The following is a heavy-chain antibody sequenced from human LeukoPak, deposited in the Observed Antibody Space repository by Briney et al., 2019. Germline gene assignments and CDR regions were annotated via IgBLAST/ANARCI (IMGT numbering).Heavy chain of an antibody. Sequence: GGSLRLSCAASGFTFSSYWMSWVRQAPGKGLEWVANIKQDGSEKYYVDSVKGRFTISRDNAKNSLYLQMNSLRAEDTAVYYCARERTMVRGVQLPCYMDVWGKGTTVTISS. V-gene: IGHV3-7*01. CDR3: ARERTMVRGVQLPCYMDV. CDR1: GFTFSSYW. J-gene: IGHJ6*03. D-gene: IGHD3-10*01. CDR2: IKQDGSEK.